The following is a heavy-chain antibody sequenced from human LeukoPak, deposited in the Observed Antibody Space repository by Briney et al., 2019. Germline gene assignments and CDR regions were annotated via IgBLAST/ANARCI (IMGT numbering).Heavy chain of an antibody. CDR3: ATVSWSRFRGSYYSRTFDY. V-gene: IGHV1-24*01. J-gene: IGHJ4*02. CDR1: GYTLTELS. CDR2: FDSEDGET. Sequence: GASVKVSCKVSGYTLTELSMHWVRQAPGKGLEWMGGFDSEDGETIYAQKFQGRVTMTEDTSTDTAYMELSRLGSEDTAVYYCATVSWSRFRGSYYSRTFDYWGQGTLVTVSS. D-gene: IGHD1-26*01.